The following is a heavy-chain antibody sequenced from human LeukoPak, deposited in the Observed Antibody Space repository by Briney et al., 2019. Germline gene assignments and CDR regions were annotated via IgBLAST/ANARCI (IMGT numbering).Heavy chain of an antibody. Sequence: ASVKVSCKASGYTFTGYYMHWVRQAPGQGLEWMGIINPSGGSTSYAQKFQGRVTMTRDTSTSTVYMELSSLRSEDTAVYYCARDLTGTTPSDYWGQGTLVTVSS. CDR3: ARDLTGTTPSDY. CDR1: GYTFTGYY. D-gene: IGHD1-1*01. V-gene: IGHV1-46*01. J-gene: IGHJ4*02. CDR2: INPSGGST.